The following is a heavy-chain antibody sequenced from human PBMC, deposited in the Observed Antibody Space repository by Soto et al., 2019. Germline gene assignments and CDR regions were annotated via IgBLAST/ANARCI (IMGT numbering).Heavy chain of an antibody. CDR3: ARRLLRFGELLAWFDP. V-gene: IGHV4-59*01. CDR1: GGSISSYY. Sequence: QVQLQESGPGLVKPSETLSLTCTVSGGSISSYYWSWIRQPPGKGLEWIGYIYYSGSTNYNPSLQIRVPISVDTSKNQFSLKMSSVTTADTSVYYCARRLLRFGELLAWFDPWGQGTLVTVSS. CDR2: IYYSGST. D-gene: IGHD3-10*01. J-gene: IGHJ5*02.